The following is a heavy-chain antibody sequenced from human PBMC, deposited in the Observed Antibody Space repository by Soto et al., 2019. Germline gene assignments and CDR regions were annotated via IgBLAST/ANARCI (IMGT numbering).Heavy chain of an antibody. Sequence: ASVKVSCKASGYIFTNYAIHWVRQAPGQRLEWMGWINGGNGNTKYSQKFQGRVTITRDTSASTGYMDLSSLRSEDTAVYYCARSGYSSGWYHWYFDFWGRGTLVTVSS. CDR1: GYIFTNYA. CDR3: ARSGYSSGWYHWYFDF. D-gene: IGHD6-19*01. V-gene: IGHV1-3*01. CDR2: INGGNGNT. J-gene: IGHJ2*01.